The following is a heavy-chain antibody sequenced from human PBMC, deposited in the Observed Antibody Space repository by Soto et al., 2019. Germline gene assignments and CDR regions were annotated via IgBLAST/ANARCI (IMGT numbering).Heavy chain of an antibody. Sequence: GESLKISCKGSGYSFTSYWISWVRQMPGKGLEWMGRIDPSDSYTNYSPSFHGHVTISADKSISTAYLQWSSLKASDTAMYYCARHEQIGNWFDPWGQGTLVTVSS. CDR3: ARHEQIGNWFDP. D-gene: IGHD6-6*01. CDR2: IDPSDSYT. V-gene: IGHV5-10-1*01. J-gene: IGHJ5*02. CDR1: GYSFTSYW.